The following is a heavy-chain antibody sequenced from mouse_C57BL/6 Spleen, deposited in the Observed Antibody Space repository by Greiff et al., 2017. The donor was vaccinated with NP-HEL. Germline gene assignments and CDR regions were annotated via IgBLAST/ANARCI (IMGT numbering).Heavy chain of an antibody. CDR2: IDPETGGT. D-gene: IGHD1-1*01. CDR3: TRFITTVEFDY. V-gene: IGHV1-15*01. Sequence: QVQLQQSGAELVRPGASVTLSCKASGYTFTDYEMHWVKQTPVHGLEWIGAIDPETGGTAYNQKFKGKAILTADKSSSTAYMELRSLTSEDSAVYYCTRFITTVEFDYWGQGTTLTVSS. J-gene: IGHJ2*01. CDR1: GYTFTDYE.